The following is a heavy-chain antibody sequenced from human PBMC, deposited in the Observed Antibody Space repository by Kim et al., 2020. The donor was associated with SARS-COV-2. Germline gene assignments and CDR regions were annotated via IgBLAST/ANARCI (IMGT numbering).Heavy chain of an antibody. Sequence: SETLSLTCTVSGGSISSGDYYWSWIRQPPGKGLEWIGYIYYSGSTYYNPSLKSRVTISVDTSKNQFSLKLSSVTAADTAVYYCASDNFSVTIFGVVSRHGMDVWGQGTTVTVSS. CDR1: GGSISSGDYY. J-gene: IGHJ6*02. CDR2: IYYSGST. V-gene: IGHV4-30-4*01. CDR3: ASDNFSVTIFGVVSRHGMDV. D-gene: IGHD3-3*01.